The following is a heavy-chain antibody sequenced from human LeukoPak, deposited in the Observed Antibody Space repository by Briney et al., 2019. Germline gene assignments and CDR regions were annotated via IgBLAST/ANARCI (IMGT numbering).Heavy chain of an antibody. V-gene: IGHV3-30*02. CDR2: IQFDGSET. D-gene: IGHD2-2*01. CDR1: GFTFSNYG. J-gene: IGHJ5*02. Sequence: GGSLRLSCAASGFTFSNYGMHWVRQAPGKGLEWVAFIQFDGSETYYADSVKGRFAISRDNSKNTLYLQMNTLTVEDTAVYYCAKDRCSRTSCHNLFDPWGQGILVTVSS. CDR3: AKDRCSRTSCHNLFDP.